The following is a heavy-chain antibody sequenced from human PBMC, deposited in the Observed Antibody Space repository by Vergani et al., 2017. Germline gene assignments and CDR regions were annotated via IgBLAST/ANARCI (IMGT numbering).Heavy chain of an antibody. V-gene: IGHV6-1*01. Sequence: QVQLQQSGPGLVKPSQTLSLTCAISGDSVSSDSVAWNWIRQSPSRGLEWLGRTYYRSKWYNDYAVSVKSRITINPDTSKNQFSLQLNSVTPEDTAVYYCARKRGITGTTGPYWFDYWGQGTLVTVSS. D-gene: IGHD1-20*01. CDR2: TYYRSKWYN. CDR3: ARKRGITGTTGPYWFDY. CDR1: GDSVSSDSVA. J-gene: IGHJ4*02.